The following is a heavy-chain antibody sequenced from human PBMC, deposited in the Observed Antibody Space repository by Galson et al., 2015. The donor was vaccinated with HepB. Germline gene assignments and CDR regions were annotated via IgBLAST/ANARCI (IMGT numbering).Heavy chain of an antibody. J-gene: IGHJ4*02. CDR1: GFTVTDNY. Sequence: SLRLSCAASGFTVTDNYMTWVRQAPGKGLEWVAAVSGSGGRTYYTDSVKDRFTVSRDNSRNTIHLHVESLRADDTAIYYCAKDATIAVYSLYFDFWGQGTLVTVFS. CDR2: VSGSGGRT. D-gene: IGHD6-19*01. CDR3: AKDATIAVYSLYFDF. V-gene: IGHV3-23*01.